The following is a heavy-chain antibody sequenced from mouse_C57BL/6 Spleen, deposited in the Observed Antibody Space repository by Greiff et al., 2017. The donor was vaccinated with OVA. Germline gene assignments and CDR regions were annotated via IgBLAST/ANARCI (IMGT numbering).Heavy chain of an antibody. J-gene: IGHJ2*01. Sequence: QVQLQQSGAELVKPGASVKISCKASGYAFSSYWMNWVKQRPGKGLEWIGQIYPGDGDTNYNGKFKGKATLTADKSSSTAYMQLSSLTSEDSAVYFCARRIYDGPYYFDYWGQGTTLTVSS. D-gene: IGHD2-3*01. CDR3: ARRIYDGPYYFDY. CDR2: IYPGDGDT. V-gene: IGHV1-80*01. CDR1: GYAFSSYW.